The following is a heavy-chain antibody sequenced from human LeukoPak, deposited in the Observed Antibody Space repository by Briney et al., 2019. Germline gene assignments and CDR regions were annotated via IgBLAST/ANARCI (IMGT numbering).Heavy chain of an antibody. V-gene: IGHV3-11*01. CDR1: GFTFSDYY. CDR3: ARVSGTDLNTAMDDVFDY. CDR2: ISSSGSTI. Sequence: GGSLRLSCAASGFTFSDYYMSWIRQAPGKGLEWVSYISSSGSTIYYADSVKGRFTISRDNAKNSLYLQMNSLRAEDTAVYYCARVSGTDLNTAMDDVFDYWGQGTLVTVSS. J-gene: IGHJ4*02. D-gene: IGHD5-18*01.